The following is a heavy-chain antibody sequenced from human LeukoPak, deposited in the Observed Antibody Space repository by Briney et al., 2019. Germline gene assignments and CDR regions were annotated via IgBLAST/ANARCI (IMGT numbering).Heavy chain of an antibody. D-gene: IGHD3-10*01. Sequence: PSETLSLTRAVSGGSISSSNWWSWVRQPPEKGLEWIGEIYHSGSTNYNPSLKSRVTISVDKSKNQFSLKLSSVTAADTAVYYCARDLGFGESDAFDIWGQGTMVTVSS. CDR3: ARDLGFGESDAFDI. V-gene: IGHV4-4*02. J-gene: IGHJ3*02. CDR2: IYHSGST. CDR1: GGSISSSNW.